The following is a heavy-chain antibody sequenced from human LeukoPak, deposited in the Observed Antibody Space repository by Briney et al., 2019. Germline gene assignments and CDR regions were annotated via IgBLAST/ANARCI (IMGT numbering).Heavy chain of an antibody. CDR2: ISSSSSYI. V-gene: IGHV3-21*01. D-gene: IGHD6-6*01. CDR1: GFTFSSYS. Sequence: PGRSLRLSCAASGFTFSSYSMNWVRQAPGKGLEWVSSISSSSSYIYYADSVKGRFTISRDNAKNSLYLQMNSLRAEDTAVYYCARRIAARPNYYYYYMDVWGKGTTVTVSS. J-gene: IGHJ6*03. CDR3: ARRIAARPNYYYYYMDV.